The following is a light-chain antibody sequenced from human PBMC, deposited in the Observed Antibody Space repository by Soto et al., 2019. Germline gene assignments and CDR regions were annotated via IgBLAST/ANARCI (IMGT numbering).Light chain of an antibody. CDR2: DAS. J-gene: IGKJ4*01. CDR1: QDISHY. CDR3: QQYDNLPLT. Sequence: DIQMTQSPSSLSASVGDRVTITCQASQDISHYLNWYQQKPGKPPQLLIYDASNFETEVPSRFSGSGSGTDFTFTISSLQPEDIATYYCQQYDNLPLTFGGGTKVEIK. V-gene: IGKV1-33*01.